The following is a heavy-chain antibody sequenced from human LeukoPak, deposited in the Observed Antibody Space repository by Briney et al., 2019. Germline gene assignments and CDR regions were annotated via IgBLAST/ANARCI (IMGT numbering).Heavy chain of an antibody. CDR3: ARVLLWSRGFDY. CDR2: MSAYNSNT. CDR1: GYTFTSYG. V-gene: IGHV1-18*01. J-gene: IGHJ4*02. D-gene: IGHD3-10*01. Sequence: ASVKVSCKASGYTFTSYGISWVRQAPGPGLEWMGWMSAYNSNTNYAQKLQGRVTMTADTSTSTAYMELRRPRSDDTAVYYCARVLLWSRGFDYWGQGTLVTVSS.